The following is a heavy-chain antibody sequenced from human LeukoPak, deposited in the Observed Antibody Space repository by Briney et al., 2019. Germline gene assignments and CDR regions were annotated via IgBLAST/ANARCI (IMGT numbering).Heavy chain of an antibody. D-gene: IGHD3-22*01. J-gene: IGHJ4*02. V-gene: IGHV4-59*01. CDR2: MSNSGST. Sequence: SETLSLTCTVSGGSISSYYWSWIRQPPGKGLEWIAYMSNSGSTYYNPSLKSRVTMSEDTSKNQFSLKVISVTAADTAVYYCARGGSYYYDSSGYYSWGQGTLVTVSS. CDR3: ARGGSYYYDSSGYYS. CDR1: GGSISSYY.